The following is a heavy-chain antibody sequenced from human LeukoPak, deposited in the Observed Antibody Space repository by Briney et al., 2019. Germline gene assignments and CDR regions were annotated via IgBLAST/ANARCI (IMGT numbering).Heavy chain of an antibody. V-gene: IGHV3-21*01. D-gene: IGHD3-9*01. CDR1: GFTFSSDS. J-gene: IGHJ5*02. CDR2: ISSSSSYI. CDR3: AKDGPNYDILTGYMFDP. Sequence: PGGSLRLSCAASGFTFSSDSMNWVRQAPGKGLEWVSSISSSSSYIYYADSVKGRFTISRDNAKNSLYLQMNSLRAEDTAVYYCAKDGPNYDILTGYMFDPWGQGTLVTVSS.